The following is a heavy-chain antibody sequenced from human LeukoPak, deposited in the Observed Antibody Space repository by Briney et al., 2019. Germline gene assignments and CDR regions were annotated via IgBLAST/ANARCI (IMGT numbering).Heavy chain of an antibody. CDR3: ARDRGAVAGTRGAFDP. CDR1: GGSITSGGYY. Sequence: SQTLSLTCAVSGGSITSGGYYWSWIRQPPGNGLEWIGEINHSGSTNYNPSLKSRVTISVDTSKNQFSLKLSSVTAADTAVYYCARDRGAVAGTRGAFDPWGQGTLVTVSS. CDR2: INHSGST. J-gene: IGHJ5*02. V-gene: IGHV4-30-2*01. D-gene: IGHD6-19*01.